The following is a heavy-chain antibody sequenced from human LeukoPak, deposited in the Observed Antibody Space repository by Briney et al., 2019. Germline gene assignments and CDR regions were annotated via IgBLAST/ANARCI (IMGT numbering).Heavy chain of an antibody. CDR2: INHSGST. Sequence: SETLSLTCTVYGGSFSGYYWSWIRQPPGKGLEWIGEINHSGSTNYNPSLKSRVTISVDTSKNQFSLKLSSVTAADTAVYYCARGEPHYYYDSSGYYYPWGQGTLVTVSS. CDR3: ARGEPHYYYDSSGYYYP. V-gene: IGHV4-34*01. J-gene: IGHJ5*02. CDR1: GGSFSGYY. D-gene: IGHD3-22*01.